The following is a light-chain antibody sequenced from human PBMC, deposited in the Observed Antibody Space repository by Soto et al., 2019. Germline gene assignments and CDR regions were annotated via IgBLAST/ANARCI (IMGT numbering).Light chain of an antibody. CDR3: QSYDTSLTYV. CDR2: EDT. Sequence: QSVLMQPPSVSGAPGQSVTISCTGTSSNVGAGYGVYWYQKLPGRAPKFLILEDTNRPSGLPDRFSASTSGISASLTITGLQAEDEADYYCQSYDTSLTYVFGTGTKLTVL. J-gene: IGLJ1*01. V-gene: IGLV1-40*01. CDR1: SSNVGAGYG.